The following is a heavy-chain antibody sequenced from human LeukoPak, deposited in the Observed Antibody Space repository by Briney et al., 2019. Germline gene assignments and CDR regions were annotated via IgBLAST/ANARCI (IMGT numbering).Heavy chain of an antibody. J-gene: IGHJ5*02. V-gene: IGHV1-69*04. CDR2: IIPIFGIA. Sequence: SVNVSCKASAGTFSSYAISWVRQAPGQGLEWMGRIIPIFGIANYAQKFQGRVTITADKSASTAYMELSSLRSEDTAVYYCARDWGEVVTAIPGGWFDPWGQGTLVTVSS. CDR3: ARDWGEVVTAIPGGWFDP. CDR1: AGTFSSYA. D-gene: IGHD2-21*02.